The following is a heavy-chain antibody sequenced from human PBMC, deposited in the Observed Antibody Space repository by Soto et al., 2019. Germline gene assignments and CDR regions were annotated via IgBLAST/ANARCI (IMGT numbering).Heavy chain of an antibody. Sequence: QVQLVESGGGVVQPGRSLRLSCAASGFTFNNYGMHWVRQAPGKGLVWVTVISYDGSHKYYADSVKGRFTIYRDNSKNTLYLQMNSLRDEDTAVYYCAKRRGDHSNYSWGIDVWGQGTTVTVSS. CDR2: ISYDGSHK. D-gene: IGHD4-4*01. J-gene: IGHJ6*02. V-gene: IGHV3-30*18. CDR3: AKRRGDHSNYSWGIDV. CDR1: GFTFNNYG.